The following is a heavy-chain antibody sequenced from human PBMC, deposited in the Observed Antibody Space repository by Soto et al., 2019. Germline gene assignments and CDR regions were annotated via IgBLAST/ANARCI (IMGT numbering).Heavy chain of an antibody. CDR2: IIPIFSSR. CDR3: ARGETYLGV. CDR1: RDTFNKYA. V-gene: IGHV1-69*01. Sequence: QVQLVQTGAEVKKPGSSVTVSCKTSRDTFNKYAFNWVRQAPGQGLEWMGWIIPIFSSRNYAEKFQVRVTITADDSTSTAYMELRSLRFEDTAVYYCARGETYLGVWGQGTTVTVSS. J-gene: IGHJ6*02.